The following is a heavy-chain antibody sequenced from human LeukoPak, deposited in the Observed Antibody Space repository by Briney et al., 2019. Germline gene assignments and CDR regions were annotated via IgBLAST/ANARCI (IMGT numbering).Heavy chain of an antibody. J-gene: IGHJ3*02. D-gene: IGHD6-13*01. CDR1: GGFITSYY. CDR3: ARLIARVNAFDI. CDR2: IYYSGTT. Sequence: PSETLSLTCTVSGGFITSYYWSWIRQPPGKGLEWIGYIYYSGTTDYNPSQKSRVTISVDTSKNQFSLKLSSVTAADTAVYYCARLIARVNAFDIWGQGTMVTVSS. V-gene: IGHV4-59*08.